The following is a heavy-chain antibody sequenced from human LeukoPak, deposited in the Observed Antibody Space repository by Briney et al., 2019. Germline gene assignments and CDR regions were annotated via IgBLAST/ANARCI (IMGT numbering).Heavy chain of an antibody. V-gene: IGHV3-20*04. CDR1: GFTFDDYG. J-gene: IGHJ4*02. Sequence: GGSLRLSCAASGFTFDDYGMSWVRQAPGKGLEWVSGINWNGGSTGYADSVKGRFTISRDNAKNSLYLQMNSLRAEDTAVYYCARGGYYYDSSGTIDYWGQGTLVTVSS. CDR3: ARGGYYYDSSGTIDY. D-gene: IGHD3-22*01. CDR2: INWNGGST.